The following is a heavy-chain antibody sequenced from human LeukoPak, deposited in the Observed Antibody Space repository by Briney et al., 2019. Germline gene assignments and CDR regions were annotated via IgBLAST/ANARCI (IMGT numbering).Heavy chain of an antibody. CDR2: IVVGSGNT. V-gene: IGHV1-58*02. D-gene: IGHD3-22*01. J-gene: IGHJ3*02. CDR1: GFTLTSSA. Sequence: SVKVSCKASGFTLTSSAMQWVRQARGQRLEWIGWIVVGSGNTNYAQKLQGRVTMTTDTSTSTAYMELRSLRSDDTAVYYCARDLRDYYDSNDAFDIWGQGTMVTVSS. CDR3: ARDLRDYYDSNDAFDI.